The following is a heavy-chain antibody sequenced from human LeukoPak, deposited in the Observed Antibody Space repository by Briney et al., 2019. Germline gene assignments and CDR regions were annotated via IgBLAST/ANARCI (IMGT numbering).Heavy chain of an antibody. Sequence: SETLSLTCTVAGGSISSFYWGWIRQPPGKGVEWIGHTHSSGTTNYNPSLKSRVTISVDTSKNQFSLKLSSVTAADTAVYYCARGPLWFGEFFDYWGQGTLVTVSS. J-gene: IGHJ4*02. V-gene: IGHV4-59*12. CDR2: THSSGTT. CDR3: ARGPLWFGEFFDY. D-gene: IGHD3-10*01. CDR1: GGSISSFY.